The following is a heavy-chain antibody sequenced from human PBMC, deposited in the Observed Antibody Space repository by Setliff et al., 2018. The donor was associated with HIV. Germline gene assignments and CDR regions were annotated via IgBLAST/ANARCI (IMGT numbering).Heavy chain of an antibody. V-gene: IGHV4-59*01. D-gene: IGHD2-21*02. J-gene: IGHJ5*02. Sequence: KPSETLSLTCTVSGGSISSSYWSWIRQPPGKGLEWIGYIHYSGSTKYNPSLKSRVTISVDTSKNQFSLKLTSVTAADTAVYYCARFEKVVTGDWFDPWGQGTLVTVSS. CDR1: GGSISSSY. CDR3: ARFEKVVTGDWFDP. CDR2: IHYSGST.